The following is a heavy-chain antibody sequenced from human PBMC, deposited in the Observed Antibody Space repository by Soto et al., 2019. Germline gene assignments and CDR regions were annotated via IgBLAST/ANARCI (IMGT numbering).Heavy chain of an antibody. CDR1: GFTFSSYA. Sequence: GGSLRLSCAASGFTFSSYAMSWVRQAPGKWLEWVSAISGSGGSTYYADSVKGRFTISRDNSKNTLYLQMNSLRAEDTAVYYCAKAYTSIWDNDAFDIWGQGTMVTVSS. CDR3: AKAYTSIWDNDAFDI. CDR2: ISGSGGST. V-gene: IGHV3-23*01. J-gene: IGHJ3*02. D-gene: IGHD3-16*01.